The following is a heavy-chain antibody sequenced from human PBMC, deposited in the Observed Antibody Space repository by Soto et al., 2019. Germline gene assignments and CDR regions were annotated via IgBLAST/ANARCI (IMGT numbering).Heavy chain of an antibody. CDR1: GGSISSYY. CDR3: ARDGYDFWSGLSNYMDV. D-gene: IGHD3-3*01. V-gene: IGHV4-59*01. J-gene: IGHJ6*03. CDR2: IYYSGST. Sequence: SETLSLTCTVSGGSISSYYWSWIRQPPGKGLEWIGYIYYSGSTNYNPSLKSRVTISVDTSKNQFSLKLSSVTAADTAVYYCARDGYDFWSGLSNYMDVWSKGTTVTVSS.